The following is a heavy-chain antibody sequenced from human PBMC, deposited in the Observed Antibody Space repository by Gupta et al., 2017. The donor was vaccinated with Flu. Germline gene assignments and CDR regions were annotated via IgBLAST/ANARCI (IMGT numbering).Heavy chain of an antibody. Sequence: QVQLRESGPGLVKPSETLSLTCTVSGDSLSSSYWSWIRQPAGKGLEWIGRVSTSGNTNYNPSLKSRVTMSVDTSKNQFSLKLTSVTAADTAVYYCARDCSGGSCFRGGIDYWGQGILVTVSS. CDR1: GDSLSSSY. CDR3: ARDCSGGSCFRGGIDY. D-gene: IGHD2-15*01. V-gene: IGHV4-4*07. J-gene: IGHJ4*02. CDR2: VSTSGNT.